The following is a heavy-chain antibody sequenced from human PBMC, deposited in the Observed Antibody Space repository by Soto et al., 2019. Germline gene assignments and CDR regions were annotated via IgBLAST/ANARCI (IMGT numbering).Heavy chain of an antibody. CDR3: ARQGFGPLHGLVDV. J-gene: IGHJ6*02. V-gene: IGHV4-59*08. Sequence: QVQLQESGPGLVKPSETLSLSCTVSGGSINSYYWSWIRQSPGKRMEWIGYVHHSWGSSYNPSLQRRVATSLDTSKSQFSLKVTSVPAPDTAVYYCARQGFGPLHGLVDVWGQGTTVTVSS. D-gene: IGHD3-10*01. CDR2: VHHSWGS. CDR1: GGSINSYY.